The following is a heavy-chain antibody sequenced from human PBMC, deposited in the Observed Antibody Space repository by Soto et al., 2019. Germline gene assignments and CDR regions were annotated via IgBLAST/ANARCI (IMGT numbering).Heavy chain of an antibody. D-gene: IGHD6-19*01. CDR1: GFIFSNAW. V-gene: IGHV3-15*07. Sequence: PGGFLRLSCAASGFIFSNAWINWVRQAPGKGLEWVGRIKSKIDGGTTDFAAPVRGRFAISRDDSKSIAYLQMNSLKTEDTAVYYCTRGSSGPYWGQGTLVTVSS. CDR2: IKSKIDGGTT. J-gene: IGHJ4*02. CDR3: TRGSSGPY.